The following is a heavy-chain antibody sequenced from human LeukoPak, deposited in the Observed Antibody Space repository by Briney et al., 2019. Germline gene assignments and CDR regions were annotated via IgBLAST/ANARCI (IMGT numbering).Heavy chain of an antibody. CDR2: IIPIFGTA. J-gene: IGHJ4*02. CDR1: GGTFSSYA. Sequence: GASVKVSCKASGGTFSSYAISWVRQAPGQGLEWMGGIIPIFGTANYAQKFQGRVTITADESTSTAYMELSSLRSEDTAVYYCARVRIAAAGTFDYWGQGTLVTVSS. CDR3: ARVRIAAAGTFDY. V-gene: IGHV1-69*13. D-gene: IGHD6-13*01.